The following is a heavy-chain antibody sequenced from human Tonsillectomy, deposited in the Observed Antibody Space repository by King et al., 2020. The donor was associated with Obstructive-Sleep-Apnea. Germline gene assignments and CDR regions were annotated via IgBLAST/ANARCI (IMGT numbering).Heavy chain of an antibody. J-gene: IGHJ4*02. D-gene: IGHD5-18*01. CDR3: AKGVDTAMGLLDY. V-gene: IGHV3-33*06. CDR1: GFTFSSYG. Sequence: QVQLVESGGGVVQPGRSLRLSCAASGFTFSSYGMNWVRQAPGKGLEWVAVIWDDGSNKYYVDSVKGRFTISRDNSKNTLYLQMNSLRAEDTAVYYCAKGVDTAMGLLDYWGQGTLVTVSS. CDR2: IWDDGSNK.